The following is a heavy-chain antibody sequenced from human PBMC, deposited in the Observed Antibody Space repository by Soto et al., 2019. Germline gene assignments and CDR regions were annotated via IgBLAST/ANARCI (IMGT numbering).Heavy chain of an antibody. CDR3: AREGYDFWSGYYGSYYYYGMDV. CDR1: GYTFTSYG. V-gene: IGHV1-18*01. J-gene: IGHJ6*02. D-gene: IGHD3-3*01. CDR2: ISAYNGNT. Sequence: SVKVSCKASGYTFTSYGISLVRQAPGQGLEWMGWISAYNGNTNYAQKLQGRVTMTTDTSTSTAYMELRSLRSDDTAVYYCAREGYDFWSGYYGSYYYYGMDVWGQGTTVTVSS.